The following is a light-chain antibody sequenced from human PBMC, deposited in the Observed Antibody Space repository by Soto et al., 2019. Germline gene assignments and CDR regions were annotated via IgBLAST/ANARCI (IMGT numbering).Light chain of an antibody. CDR1: QSVISSH. J-gene: IGKJ1*01. Sequence: EIVLTQSPGTLSLSPGERATLSCRASQSVISSHLAWYQQKPGQAPRLLIYGASRRATGIPDRVSGSGSGADFTLTISRLEPEAFAVYFCQQYADSPTTFGQGTKVEIK. CDR3: QQYADSPTT. V-gene: IGKV3-20*01. CDR2: GAS.